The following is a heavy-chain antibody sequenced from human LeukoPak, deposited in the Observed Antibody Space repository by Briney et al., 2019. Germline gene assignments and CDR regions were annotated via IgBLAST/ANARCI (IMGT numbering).Heavy chain of an antibody. J-gene: IGHJ6*02. V-gene: IGHV3-48*04. CDR3: ARAMGSCSTTSCHTYGMDV. D-gene: IGHD2-2*01. Sequence: GGSLRLSCAASGFTFSSYSMNWVHQAPGKGLEWVSHITASGTAMFYADSVKGRFTISRDNAKNSLYLHMNSLRAEDTAFYHCARAMGSCSTTSCHTYGMDVWGQGTTVTVSS. CDR1: GFTFSSYS. CDR2: ITASGTAM.